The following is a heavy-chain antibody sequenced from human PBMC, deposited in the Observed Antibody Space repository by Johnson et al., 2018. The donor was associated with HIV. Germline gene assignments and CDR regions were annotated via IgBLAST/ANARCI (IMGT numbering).Heavy chain of an antibody. V-gene: IGHV3-23*04. Sequence: EVQLVESGGGLVQPGRSLRLSCAASGFTFDDYGMSWVRQAPGKGLEWVSAISGSGGSTYYADSVKGRFTISRDNSKNTLYLQMNSLKTEDTAEYYCTTDLVPAAKEPVVVGGAFDIWGQGTMVTVSS. CDR3: TTDLVPAAKEPVVVGGAFDI. CDR2: ISGSGGST. D-gene: IGHD2-2*01. CDR1: GFTFDDYG. J-gene: IGHJ3*02.